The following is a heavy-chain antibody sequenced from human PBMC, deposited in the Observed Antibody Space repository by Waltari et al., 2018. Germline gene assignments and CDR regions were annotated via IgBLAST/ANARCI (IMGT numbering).Heavy chain of an antibody. D-gene: IGHD1-26*01. Sequence: QVQLVQSGAEVKKPGASVKVSCKASGYTFTGYYMQWVRQATGQGLEWMGRINPNRGGKNYAQKFQGRVTMTRDTSISTAYMELSRLRSDDTAVYYCARVLGPGSYGNYFDYWGQGTLVTVSS. CDR2: INPNRGGK. J-gene: IGHJ4*02. CDR3: ARVLGPGSYGNYFDY. V-gene: IGHV1-2*06. CDR1: GYTFTGYY.